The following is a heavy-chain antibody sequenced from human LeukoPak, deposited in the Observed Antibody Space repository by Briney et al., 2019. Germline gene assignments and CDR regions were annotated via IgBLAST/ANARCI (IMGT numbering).Heavy chain of an antibody. D-gene: IGHD5-12*01. V-gene: IGHV1-18*01. Sequence: GASVKVSSKPSGGTFTSYAISTVPQAPGQGLEWMGWISVYNGNTNYAQKLQGRVTMTTDTSTSTAYMELRSLRSDDTAVYYCARDADIAQDAYYFDDWGQGTLVTVSS. J-gene: IGHJ4*02. CDR2: ISVYNGNT. CDR3: ARDADIAQDAYYFDD. CDR1: GGTFTSYA.